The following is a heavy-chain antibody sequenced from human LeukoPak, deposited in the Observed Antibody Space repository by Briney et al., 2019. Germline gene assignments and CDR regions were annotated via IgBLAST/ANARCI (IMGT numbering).Heavy chain of an antibody. CDR2: MNPNSGNT. CDR1: GYTFTSYD. V-gene: IGHV1-8*01. D-gene: IGHD6-13*01. Sequence: ASVKVSCKASGYTFTSYDINWVRQATGQGLEWMGWMNPNSGNTGYAQKFQGRVTMTRNTSISTAYMELSSLRSEDTAVHYCARARAAAGIDFDYWGQGTLVTVSS. CDR3: ARARAAAGIDFDY. J-gene: IGHJ4*02.